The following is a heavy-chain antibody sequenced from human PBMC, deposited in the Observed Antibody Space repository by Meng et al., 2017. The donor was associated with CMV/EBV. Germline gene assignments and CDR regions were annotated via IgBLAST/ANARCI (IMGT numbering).Heavy chain of an antibody. D-gene: IGHD3-10*01. Sequence: ASVKVSCKASGYTFTGYYMHWVRQAPGQGLEWMGWINPNSGGTNYAQKFQGRVTMTRDTSISTAYMELRSLRSDDTAVYYCARWFGFGESHIDYWGQGTLVTVSS. J-gene: IGHJ4*02. V-gene: IGHV1-2*02. CDR2: INPNSGGT. CDR3: ARWFGFGESHIDY. CDR1: GYTFTGYY.